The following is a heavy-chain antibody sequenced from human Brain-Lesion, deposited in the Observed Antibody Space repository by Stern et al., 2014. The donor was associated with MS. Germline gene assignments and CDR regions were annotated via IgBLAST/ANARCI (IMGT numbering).Heavy chain of an antibody. CDR3: ARGRVVPGFQYYATDV. V-gene: IGHV4-61*02. D-gene: IGHD2-2*01. CDR2: IFNSGST. Sequence: MQLVESGPGLVKPSQTLSLSCTVSGGSISSGGYYWSWIRQPAGKGLEWIGRIFNSGSTRYNPPLKSRVTISIDTSKNQFSLRLNSMTAADTAVYYCARGRVVPGFQYYATDVWGQGTTVIVSS. J-gene: IGHJ6*02. CDR1: GGSISSGGYY.